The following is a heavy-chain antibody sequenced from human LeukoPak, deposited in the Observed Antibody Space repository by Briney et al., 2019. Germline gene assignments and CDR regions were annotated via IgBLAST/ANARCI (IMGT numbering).Heavy chain of an antibody. D-gene: IGHD5-12*01. CDR2: INPNSGVT. J-gene: IGHJ4*02. CDR1: GYXFIGYY. Sequence: GASVKVSCKASGYXFIGYYIHWVRQAPGQGLEWMGWINPNSGVTNYAQKFQGRVTMTRDTSISTAYMELTSLRSDDTAVYYCATTRVTTTRLDYWGQGTLVTVSS. CDR3: ATTRVTTTRLDY. V-gene: IGHV1-2*02.